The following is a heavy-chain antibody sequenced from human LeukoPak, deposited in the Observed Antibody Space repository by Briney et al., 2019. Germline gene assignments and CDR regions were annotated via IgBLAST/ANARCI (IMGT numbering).Heavy chain of an antibody. D-gene: IGHD3-22*01. CDR2: IYTSGST. V-gene: IGHV4-61*02. CDR1: GGSISSGSYY. CDR3: ARELYYDSSGYLVAFDI. J-gene: IGHJ3*02. Sequence: SETLSLTCTVSGGSISSGSYYWSWIRQLAGKGLEWIGRIYTSGSTNYNPSLKSRVTISVDTSKNQFSLKLSSVTAADTAVYYCARELYYDSSGYLVAFDIWGQGTMVTVSS.